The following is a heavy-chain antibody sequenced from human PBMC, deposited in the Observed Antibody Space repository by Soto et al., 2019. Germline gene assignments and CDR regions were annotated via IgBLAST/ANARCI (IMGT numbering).Heavy chain of an antibody. CDR1: GFTADDYP. J-gene: IGHJ5*02. CDR3: AREYCSSTSCLNWFDP. Sequence: PGGALRLSYVASGFTADDYPMHWVRQAPGKGLKWVSGISSSSSTIYYADSVKGRFTISRDNAKNSLYLQMNSLRAEDTAVYYCAREYCSSTSCLNWFDPWGQGTLVTVSS. V-gene: IGHV3-48*01. CDR2: ISSSSSTI. D-gene: IGHD2-2*01.